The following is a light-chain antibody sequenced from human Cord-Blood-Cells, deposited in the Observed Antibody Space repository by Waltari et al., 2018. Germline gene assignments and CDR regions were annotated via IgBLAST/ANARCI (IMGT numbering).Light chain of an antibody. CDR1: QSISSY. CDR2: AAS. CDR3: QQSYSTPNT. Sequence: DIQMTQPPSPLSASVADRVTITCRASQSISSYLNWYQQQPGKAPKRLIYAASSVQSGVPSRFSGSGSGTDFTLTISSLQPEEFATYYCQQSYSTPNTFGQGTKLEIK. V-gene: IGKV1-39*01. J-gene: IGKJ2*01.